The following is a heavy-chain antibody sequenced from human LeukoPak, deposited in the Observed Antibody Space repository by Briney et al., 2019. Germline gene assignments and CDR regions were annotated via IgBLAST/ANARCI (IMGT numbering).Heavy chain of an antibody. CDR1: GGSISSGDYY. J-gene: IGHJ3*02. CDR2: IYYSGST. D-gene: IGHD5-24*01. V-gene: IGHV4-30-4*01. CDR3: ARRLKMATPRPGDAFDI. Sequence: SQTLSLTCTVSGGSISSGDYYWSWIRQPPGKGLEWIGYIYYSGSTYYNPSLKSRVTISVDTSKTQFSLKLSSVTAADTAVYYCARRLKMATPRPGDAFDIWGQGTMVTVSS.